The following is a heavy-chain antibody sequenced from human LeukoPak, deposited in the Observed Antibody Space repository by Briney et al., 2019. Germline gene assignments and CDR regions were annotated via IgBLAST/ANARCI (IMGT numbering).Heavy chain of an antibody. D-gene: IGHD6-13*01. CDR1: GGSISSSSYY. J-gene: IGHJ4*02. V-gene: IGHV4-39*01. CDR2: IYYSGST. CDR3: ARKGIAAGRTH. Sequence: SETLSLTCTVSGGSISSSSYYWGWIRQPPGKGLEWIGSIYYSGSTYYNPSLKSRVTISVDTSKNQFSLKLSSVTAADTAVYYCARKGIAAGRTHWGQGTLVTVSS.